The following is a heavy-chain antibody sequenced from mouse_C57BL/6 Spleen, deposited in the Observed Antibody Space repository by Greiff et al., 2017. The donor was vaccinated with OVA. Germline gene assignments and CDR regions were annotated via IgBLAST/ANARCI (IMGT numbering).Heavy chain of an antibody. CDR1: GFTFSSYA. CDR2: ISDGGSYT. Sequence: EVQVVESGGGLVKPGGSLKLSCAASGFTFSSYAMSWVRQTPEKRLEWVATISDGGSYTYYPDNVKGRFTISRDNAKNNLYLQMSHLKSEDTAMYYCAREVKPYGSSYDYFDYWGQGTTLTVSS. V-gene: IGHV5-4*01. CDR3: AREVKPYGSSYDYFDY. D-gene: IGHD1-1*01. J-gene: IGHJ2*01.